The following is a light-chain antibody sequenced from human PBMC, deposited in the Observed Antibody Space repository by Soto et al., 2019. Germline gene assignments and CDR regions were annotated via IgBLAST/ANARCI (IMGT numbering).Light chain of an antibody. V-gene: IGKV4-1*01. CDR2: WAS. CDR3: QQYTGPWT. J-gene: IGKJ1*01. Sequence: DIVMTQSPDSLAVSLGERATINCKSSQSVLYSSNNKNYLAWYQQKPGQPPKLLIYWASTRESGVPDRFSGSGSGKDFTLTISSLQAEDVAVYYCQQYTGPWTFGQGTKVEIK. CDR1: QSVLYSSNNKNY.